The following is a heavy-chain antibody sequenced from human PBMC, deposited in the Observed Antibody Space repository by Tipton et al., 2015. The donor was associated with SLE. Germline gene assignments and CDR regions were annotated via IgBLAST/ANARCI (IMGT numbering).Heavy chain of an antibody. D-gene: IGHD2-15*01. J-gene: IGHJ4*02. CDR1: GFAFRNHV. V-gene: IGHV3-23*01. CDR2: ISDRGDDT. CDR3: TKVLVVDGRLVCVY. Sequence: SLRLSCAASGFAFRNHVMTWVRQAPGKGLEWVSGISDRGDDTYYAESVRGRFTISRDDSNSTLLLHMSSLRADDTAVYYCTKVLVVDGRLVCVYWGQGTLVTVSS.